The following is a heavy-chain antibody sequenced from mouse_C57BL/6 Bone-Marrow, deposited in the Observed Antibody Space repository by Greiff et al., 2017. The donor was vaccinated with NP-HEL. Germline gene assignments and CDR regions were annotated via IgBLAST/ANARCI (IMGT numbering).Heavy chain of an antibody. D-gene: IGHD2-1*01. CDR1: GYTFTDYE. J-gene: IGHJ4*01. CDR2: IDPETGGT. CDR3: TRLLWDAMDY. Sequence: VQLQQSGAELVRPGASVTLSCKASGYTFTDYEMHWVKQTPVHGLEWIGAIDPETGGTAYNQKFKGKAILTADKSSSTANMELRSLTSEDSAVYYCTRLLWDAMDYWGQGTSVTVSS. V-gene: IGHV1-15*01.